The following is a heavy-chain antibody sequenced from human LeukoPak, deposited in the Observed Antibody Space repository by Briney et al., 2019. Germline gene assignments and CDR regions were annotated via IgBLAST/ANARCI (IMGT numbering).Heavy chain of an antibody. CDR1: GFTFSSFA. V-gene: IGHV3-23*01. CDR3: AKDSRYDSGTRGKLYYFDY. CDR2: ISGSGGST. J-gene: IGHJ4*02. Sequence: PGGSLRLSCAASGFTFSSFAMSWVRQAAGKGLEWVSAISGSGGSTYYADSVKGRFTISRDNSKNTLYLQMNSLRAEDTAVYYCAKDSRYDSGTRGKLYYFDYWGQGTLVTVSS. D-gene: IGHD1-1*01.